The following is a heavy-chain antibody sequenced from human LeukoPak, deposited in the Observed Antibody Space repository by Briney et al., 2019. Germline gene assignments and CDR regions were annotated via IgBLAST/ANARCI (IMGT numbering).Heavy chain of an antibody. V-gene: IGHV3-30*02. Sequence: PGGSLRLSCAASGFTFSTYSMHWVRQPPGKGLEWVAFIQYDGSNRYEPDSTRFYANSVKGRFTISRDNFKNTLYFQMNSLRPVDTAVYSSAKNRRSSLLKDGFDLWGQGTMVTVAS. J-gene: IGHJ3*01. CDR3: AKNRRSSLLKDGFDL. D-gene: IGHD6-19*01. CDR1: GFTFSTYS. CDR2: IQYDGSNR.